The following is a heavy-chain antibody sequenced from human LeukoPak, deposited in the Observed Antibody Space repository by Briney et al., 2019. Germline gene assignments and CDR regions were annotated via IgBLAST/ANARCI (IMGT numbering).Heavy chain of an antibody. V-gene: IGHV4-59*01. CDR1: GGSISSYY. CDR3: ARARITIFGVAKKIAQRFDP. CDR2: IYYSGST. Sequence: SETLSLTCTVSGGSISSYYWSWLRQPPGKGLEWIGYIYYSGSTNYNPTLKSRVTISVDTSKNQFSLKLSSVTAADTAVYYCARARITIFGVAKKIAQRFDPWGQGTLVTVSS. D-gene: IGHD3-3*01. J-gene: IGHJ5*02.